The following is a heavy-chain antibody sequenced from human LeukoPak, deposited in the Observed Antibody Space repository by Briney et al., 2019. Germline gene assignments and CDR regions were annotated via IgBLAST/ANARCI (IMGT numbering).Heavy chain of an antibody. Sequence: GGSLRLSCAASGFTFSSYAMSWVRQAPGKGLEWVSAISGSGGSIGYADSVKGRFTISRDNAKNSLYLQMNSLRAEDTALYYCAKDILATVTTDWYFDLWGRGTLVTVSS. CDR2: ISGSGGSI. CDR1: GFTFSSYA. V-gene: IGHV3-23*01. D-gene: IGHD4-17*01. CDR3: AKDILATVTTDWYFDL. J-gene: IGHJ2*01.